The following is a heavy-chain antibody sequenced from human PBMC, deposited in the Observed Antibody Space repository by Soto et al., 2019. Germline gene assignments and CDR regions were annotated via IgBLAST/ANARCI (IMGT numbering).Heavy chain of an antibody. D-gene: IGHD3-9*01. V-gene: IGHV1-69*13. J-gene: IGHJ6*02. CDR2: ITPIFGTA. CDR3: ARGGGDILTGYYFRYYYYGMDV. CDR1: GGTFSSYA. Sequence: GASVKVSCKASGGTFSSYAISWVRQAPGQGLEWMGGITPIFGTANYAQKFKGRVTITADESTSTAYMELSSLRSVDTAVYYCARGGGDILTGYYFRYYYYGMDVWGQGTTVTVSS.